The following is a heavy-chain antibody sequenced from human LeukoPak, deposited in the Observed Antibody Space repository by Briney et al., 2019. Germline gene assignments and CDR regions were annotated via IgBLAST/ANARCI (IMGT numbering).Heavy chain of an antibody. D-gene: IGHD5-18*01. CDR1: GFTFDDYA. CDR2: ISWNRGRI. V-gene: IGHV3-9*03. J-gene: IGHJ3*02. Sequence: QPGRSLRLSCAASGFTFDDYAMHWGRQAPGKGVEWVSGISWNRGRIDYGDSVKGRCTISREKAKKSVYLQMNSLRAEDMALYYCAKDRVYSYGYDAFDIWGQGTMVTVSS. CDR3: AKDRVYSYGYDAFDI.